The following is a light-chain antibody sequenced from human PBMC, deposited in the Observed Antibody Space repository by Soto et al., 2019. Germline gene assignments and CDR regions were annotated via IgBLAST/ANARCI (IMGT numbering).Light chain of an antibody. CDR2: GIS. J-gene: IGKJ5*01. CDR1: QGIKNY. Sequence: DIQMTQSPSSLSASVGDRVTISCRASQGIKNYLNWYQQKPGKAPKLLIYGISTLQSNVPSRFSGSGAATEFTLTISSLLPEDFATYYCEPSYNGFTFGQGTRLEIK. V-gene: IGKV1-39*01. CDR3: EPSYNGFT.